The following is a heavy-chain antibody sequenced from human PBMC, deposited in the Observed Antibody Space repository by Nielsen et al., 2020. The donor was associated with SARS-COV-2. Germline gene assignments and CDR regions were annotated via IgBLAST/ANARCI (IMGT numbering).Heavy chain of an antibody. D-gene: IGHD6-19*01. CDR2: INHSGST. Sequence: WIRQPPGKGLEWIGEINHSGSTNYNPSLKSRVTISVDTSKNQFSLKLSSVTAADTAVYYCARGPTVYSRGWRYYYYYGMDVWGQGTTVTVSS. J-gene: IGHJ6*02. CDR3: ARGPTVYSRGWRYYYYYGMDV. V-gene: IGHV4-34*01.